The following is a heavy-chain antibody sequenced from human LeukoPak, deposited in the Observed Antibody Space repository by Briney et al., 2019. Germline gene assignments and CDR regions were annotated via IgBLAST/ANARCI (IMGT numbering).Heavy chain of an antibody. CDR3: AKLFDTSCYSFDI. CDR1: GFTFSSYG. V-gene: IGHV3-23*01. J-gene: IGHJ3*02. Sequence: GGSLRLSCAASGFTFSSYGMSWVRQAPGKGLEWASAISGSGGSTYYADSVKGRFTISRDNSKNTLYLQMNSLRAEDTAVYYCAKLFDTSCYSFDIWGQGTMVTVSS. D-gene: IGHD2-2*01. CDR2: ISGSGGST.